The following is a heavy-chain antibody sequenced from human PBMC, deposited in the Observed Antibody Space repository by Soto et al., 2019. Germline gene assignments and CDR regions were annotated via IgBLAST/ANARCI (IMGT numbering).Heavy chain of an antibody. V-gene: IGHV4-4*07. Sequence: SETLSLTCTVSGGSITDYSWVWIRDPAGKGLEWIGRIFSSGSTNYNPSLKGRITMSLDTSKNQFSLKLNSATATDTAVYFCARDQGVVVTADNWFDPWGQGILVTVSS. CDR1: GGSITDYS. CDR3: ARDQGVVVTADNWFDP. J-gene: IGHJ5*02. CDR2: IFSSGST. D-gene: IGHD2-21*02.